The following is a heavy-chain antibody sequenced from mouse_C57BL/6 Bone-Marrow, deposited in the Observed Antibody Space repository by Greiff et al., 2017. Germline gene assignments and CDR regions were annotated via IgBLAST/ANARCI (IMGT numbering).Heavy chain of an antibody. Sequence: QVQLQQSGAELARPGASVKLSCKASGYTFTSYGISWVKQRTGQGLEWIGEIYPRSGNTYYNEKFKGKATLTADKSSSTAYMELRSLTSEDSAVYFCARWLLYWCFDDWGTGTTVTVSS. J-gene: IGHJ1*03. V-gene: IGHV1-81*01. CDR2: IYPRSGNT. CDR3: ARWLLYWCFDD. D-gene: IGHD2-3*01. CDR1: GYTFTSYG.